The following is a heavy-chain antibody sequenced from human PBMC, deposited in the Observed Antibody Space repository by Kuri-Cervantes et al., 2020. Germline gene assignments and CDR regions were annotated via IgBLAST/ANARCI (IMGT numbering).Heavy chain of an antibody. J-gene: IGHJ6*03. Sequence: SVKVSCKASGDTLSNYAISWVRQAPGQGLEWMGGIIPIFGTANYAQKFQGRVTITADESTSTAYMELSSLRSEDTAVYYCAKRNSSSSSTARNYYYYYMDVWGKGTTVTVSS. CDR2: IIPIFGTA. D-gene: IGHD6-13*01. V-gene: IGHV1-69*13. CDR1: GDTLSNYA. CDR3: AKRNSSSSSTARNYYYYYMDV.